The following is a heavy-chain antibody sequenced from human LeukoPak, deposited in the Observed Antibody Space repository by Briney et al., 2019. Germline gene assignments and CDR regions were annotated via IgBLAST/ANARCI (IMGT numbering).Heavy chain of an antibody. J-gene: IGHJ5*02. Sequence: ASVKVSCKASGYTFTSYYMHWVRQAPGQGLEWMGIINPSGGSTSYAQKFQGRVTMTRDTSISTAYMELSRLRSDDTAVYYCAREYGSGSYSNWFDPWGQGTLVTVSS. CDR1: GYTFTSYY. CDR3: AREYGSGSYSNWFDP. D-gene: IGHD3-10*01. V-gene: IGHV1-46*01. CDR2: INPSGGST.